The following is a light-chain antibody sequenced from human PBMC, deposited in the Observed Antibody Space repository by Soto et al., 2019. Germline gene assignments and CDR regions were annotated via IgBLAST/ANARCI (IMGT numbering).Light chain of an antibody. CDR2: EVN. CDR3: SSYTSRSSTTLMV. CDR1: SDDIGHYDY. V-gene: IGLV2-14*01. Sequence: QSVLTQPASVSASPGQSITISCTGTSDDIGHYDYVSWYQQHPGKAPKLIIYEVNNRHGISDRSSGSKSGDTASLTISGLQAEDEAYYYCSSYTSRSSTTLMVFGGGTK. J-gene: IGLJ2*01.